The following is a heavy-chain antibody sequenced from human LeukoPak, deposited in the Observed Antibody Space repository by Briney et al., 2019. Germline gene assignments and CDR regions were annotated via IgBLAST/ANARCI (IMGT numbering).Heavy chain of an antibody. CDR2: ISSSGSTI. CDR1: GFTFSSYE. Sequence: PGGSLRLSCAASGFTFSSYEMNWVRQAPGKGLEWVSYISSSGSTIYYADSVKGRFTISRDNAKNSLYLQMNSLRAEDTAGYYCARHSGYYKSDDYWGQGTLVTVSS. CDR3: ARHSGYYKSDDY. D-gene: IGHD3-22*01. J-gene: IGHJ4*02. V-gene: IGHV3-48*03.